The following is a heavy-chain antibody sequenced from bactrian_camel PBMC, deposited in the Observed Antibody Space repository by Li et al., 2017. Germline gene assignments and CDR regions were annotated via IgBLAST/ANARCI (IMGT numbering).Heavy chain of an antibody. D-gene: IGHD3*01. V-gene: IGHV3S1*01. J-gene: IGHJ4*01. Sequence: VQTGGSLRLSCVTSGDSYRPYCMGWFRQAPGKEREQVAVIYSAPGGWNTQYSDSVTGRFTTSQDSAKRTLYPQMNDLKPEDTAMYYCAADTPTFFPRHGACSEDLFGYKDWGQGTQVTVS. CDR2: IYSAPGGWNT. CDR1: GDSYRPYC. CDR3: AADTPTFFPRHGACSEDLFGYKD.